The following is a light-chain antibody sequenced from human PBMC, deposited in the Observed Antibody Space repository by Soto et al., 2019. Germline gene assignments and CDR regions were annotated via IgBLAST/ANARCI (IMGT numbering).Light chain of an antibody. V-gene: IGKV1-39*01. CDR3: QQTYTAPRT. J-gene: IGKJ2*01. Sequence: DIQMTQSPSYLPTSVGDRVTITCRASQNIYNYVTCDQQKPGKAPRLLVFGATRVQNGIPSRFSGTGSETDFTLTINDVQPEDFATYFCQQTYTAPRTFGQGTTLEI. CDR1: QNIYNY. CDR2: GAT.